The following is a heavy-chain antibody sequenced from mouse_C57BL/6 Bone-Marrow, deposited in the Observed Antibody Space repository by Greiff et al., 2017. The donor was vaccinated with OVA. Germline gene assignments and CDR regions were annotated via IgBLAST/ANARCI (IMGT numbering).Heavy chain of an antibody. CDR1: GYTFTSYW. CDR2: LNPSSGYT. V-gene: IGHV1-7*01. J-gene: IGHJ3*01. Sequence: VQLQQSGADLAKPGASVKLSCKASGYTFTSYWLHWVKQRPGQGLEWVGYLNPSSGYTKYNQKFKDKVTLTADKSSSTAYIQLSSLTYVDSAVYYCARLSPYWGQGTLVTVAA. CDR3: ARLSPY.